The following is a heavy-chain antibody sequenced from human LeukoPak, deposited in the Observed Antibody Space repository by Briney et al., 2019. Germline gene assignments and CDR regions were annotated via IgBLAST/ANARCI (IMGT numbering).Heavy chain of an antibody. CDR2: IYYSGST. V-gene: IGHV4-59*01. CDR1: GGSISSYY. Sequence: PSETLSLTCTVSGGSISSYYWSWIRQPPGKGLEWIGYIYYSGSTNYNPSLKSRVTISVDTSKNQFSLKLSSVTAADTAVYYCARLLGYCSSTSCYRPNDAFDIWGQGTMVTVSS. J-gene: IGHJ3*02. D-gene: IGHD2-2*01. CDR3: ARLLGYCSSTSCYRPNDAFDI.